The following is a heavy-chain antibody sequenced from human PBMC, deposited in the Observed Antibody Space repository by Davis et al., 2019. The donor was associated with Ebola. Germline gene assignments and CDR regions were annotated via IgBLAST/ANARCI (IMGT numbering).Heavy chain of an antibody. D-gene: IGHD5-18*01. V-gene: IGHV3-13*01. CDR2: IVTAGDT. CDR3: ARVRFGDTAVDY. CDR1: GFTFSSYD. Sequence: PGRSLRPSCPPSGFTFSSYDMHWVRQGTGNGLEWVSAIVTAGDTYYPGTVKGRFTISRENAKNSLYLQMNSLRAEDTAVYYCARVRFGDTAVDYWGQGTLVTVSS. J-gene: IGHJ4*02.